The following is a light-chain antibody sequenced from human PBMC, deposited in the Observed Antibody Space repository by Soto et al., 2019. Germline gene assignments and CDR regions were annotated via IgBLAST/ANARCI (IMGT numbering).Light chain of an antibody. CDR1: SSDVGGYNF. V-gene: IGLV2-14*01. Sequence: QSALTQPASVSGSPGQSITISCTGTSSDVGGYNFVSWYQHHPGKAPKLIIYEVSNRPSGVSNRFSASKSGNTASLTISGLQAEDEADYYCSSYTNSSTLVGFGGGTKLTFL. CDR2: EVS. CDR3: SSYTNSSTLVG. J-gene: IGLJ2*01.